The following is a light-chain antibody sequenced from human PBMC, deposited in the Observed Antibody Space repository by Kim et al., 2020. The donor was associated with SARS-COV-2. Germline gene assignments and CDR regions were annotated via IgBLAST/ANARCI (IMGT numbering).Light chain of an antibody. CDR3: NSHTTSSTYV. CDR1: RSDVGYYTS. V-gene: IGLV2-14*04. Sequence: GQSFTISCTGTRSDVGYYTSVSWYQQHPGKAPKLIMYDVSERASGVSNRFSGSQSGNTASLTISGLRAEDEADYYCNSHTTSSTYVFGSGTKVTVL. J-gene: IGLJ1*01. CDR2: DVS.